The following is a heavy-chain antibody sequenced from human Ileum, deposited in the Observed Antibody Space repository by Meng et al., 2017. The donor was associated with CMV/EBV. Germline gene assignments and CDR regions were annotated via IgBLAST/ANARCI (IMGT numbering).Heavy chain of an antibody. D-gene: IGHD1-14*01. V-gene: IGHV3-74*03. CDR3: VRDGGQPGEGSTWYKWYDP. J-gene: IGHJ5*02. CDR2: ISGDGSRA. CDR1: GFIFSGHW. Sequence: GESLKISCAASGFIFSGHWMHWVRQAPGKGREWVAEISGDGSRATYTDSVKGRFTVSRDNAKSTLHLQMDSLRVDDSAVYYCVRDGGQPGEGSTWYKWYDPWGQGPLVTVSS.